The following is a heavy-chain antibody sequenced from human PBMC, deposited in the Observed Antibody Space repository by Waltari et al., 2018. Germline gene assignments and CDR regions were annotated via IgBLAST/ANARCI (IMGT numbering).Heavy chain of an antibody. Sequence: QVQLVESGGGVVQPGRSLRLSCAASGFTFSSYGMHWVRQAPGKGLEWVAVISYDGSNKYYADAVKGRFTISRDNSKNTLYLQMNSLRAEDTAVYYCAKAEVDTAMVDDYWGQGTLVTVSS. CDR2: ISYDGSNK. D-gene: IGHD5-18*01. CDR3: AKAEVDTAMVDDY. V-gene: IGHV3-30*18. CDR1: GFTFSSYG. J-gene: IGHJ4*02.